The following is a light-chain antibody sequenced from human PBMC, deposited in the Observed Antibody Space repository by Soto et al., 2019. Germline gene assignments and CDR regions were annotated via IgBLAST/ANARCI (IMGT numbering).Light chain of an antibody. V-gene: IGLV1-44*01. CDR1: SSNIGSNT. CDR2: SNN. J-gene: IGLJ3*02. CDR3: AAWDDGLTGWV. Sequence: QSVLTQPPSASGTPGQRVTISCSGGSSNIGSNTVNWYQQLPGTAPKLLIYSNNHRPSGVPDRFSGSKSGTSASLAISGLQSEDEADYYCAAWDDGLTGWVFGGGTKLTVL.